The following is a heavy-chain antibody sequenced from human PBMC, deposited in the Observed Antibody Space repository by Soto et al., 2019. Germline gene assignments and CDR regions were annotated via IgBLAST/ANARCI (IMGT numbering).Heavy chain of an antibody. V-gene: IGHV4-61*01. D-gene: IGHD5-12*01. CDR2: IYYSGST. CDR3: ARNTIEMATGAFDI. J-gene: IGHJ3*02. CDR1: GGSVSSGSYY. Sequence: SETLSLTCTVSGGSVSSGSYYWSWIRQPPGKGLEWIGYIYYSGSTNYNPSLKSRVTISVDTSKNQSSLKLSSVTAADTAVYYCARNTIEMATGAFDIWGQGTMVTVSS.